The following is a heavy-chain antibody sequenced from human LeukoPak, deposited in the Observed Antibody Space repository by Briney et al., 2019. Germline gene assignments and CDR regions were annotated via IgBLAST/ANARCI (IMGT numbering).Heavy chain of an antibody. J-gene: IGHJ5*02. Sequence: PSQTLSLTCTVSGGSISSGGYYWSWIRQHPGKGLEWIGYIYYSGSTYYNPSLKSRVTISVDTSKNQFSLKLSSVTAADTAVYYCARVTPIPWCWFDPWGQGTLVTVSS. V-gene: IGHV4-31*03. CDR3: ARVTPIPWCWFDP. D-gene: IGHD2-21*02. CDR1: GGSISSGGYY. CDR2: IYYSGST.